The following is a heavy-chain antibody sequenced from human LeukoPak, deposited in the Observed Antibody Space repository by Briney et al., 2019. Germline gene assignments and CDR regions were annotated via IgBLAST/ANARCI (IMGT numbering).Heavy chain of an antibody. CDR2: ISWNSGSI. CDR1: GFIFDDYA. V-gene: IGHV3-9*01. CDR3: AKSRSYGYYFDY. D-gene: IGHD3-16*02. Sequence: GGSLRLSCAASGFIFDDYAMHWVRQAPGKGLEWVSGISWNSGSIGYADSAKGRFTISRDNAKNSLYLQMNSLRAEDTALYYCAKSRSYGYYFDYWGQGTLVTVSS. J-gene: IGHJ4*02.